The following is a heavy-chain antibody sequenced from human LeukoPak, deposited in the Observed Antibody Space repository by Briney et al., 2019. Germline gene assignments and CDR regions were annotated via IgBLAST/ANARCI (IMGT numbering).Heavy chain of an antibody. CDR3: ARDLRPDGSGSEHDY. Sequence: GGSLRLSCAASGFTFGSYAMHWVRQAPGKGLEWVAVISYDGSNKYYADSVKGRFTISRDNPKNPLYLQMNSLRAEDTAVYYCARDLRPDGSGSEHDYWGQGTLVTVSS. J-gene: IGHJ4*02. D-gene: IGHD3-10*01. CDR2: ISYDGSNK. CDR1: GFTFGSYA. V-gene: IGHV3-30-3*01.